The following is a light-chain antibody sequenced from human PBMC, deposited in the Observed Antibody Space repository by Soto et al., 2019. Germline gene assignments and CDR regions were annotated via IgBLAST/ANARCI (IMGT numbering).Light chain of an antibody. CDR3: QQYNNWPQT. Sequence: EVVLTQSPATPSLSPGERATFSSRASQNVNNFLAWYQQKPGQAPRLLIYDASNRATGIPARFSGSGSGTGFTLTISSLESEDFAVYYCQQYNNWPQTFGQGTKVDI. CDR2: DAS. CDR1: QNVNNF. J-gene: IGKJ1*01. V-gene: IGKV3-11*01.